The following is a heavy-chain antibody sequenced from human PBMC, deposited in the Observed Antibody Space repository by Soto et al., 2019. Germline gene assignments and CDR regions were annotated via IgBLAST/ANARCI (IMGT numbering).Heavy chain of an antibody. D-gene: IGHD3-3*01. CDR1: GYTFTPYG. Sequence: QVQLVQSGAEMKTPGASVKVSCKTSGYTFTPYGISWVRQAPGQGLEWMGWINPYNGNTDYAESLQGRVTMTTETPTHTAYMELRSLKSDATAIYYCSTRDPSGFLRYFDTCAQGTLVTVSS. V-gene: IGHV1-18*01. CDR3: STRDPSGFLRYFDT. CDR2: INPYNGNT. J-gene: IGHJ4*03.